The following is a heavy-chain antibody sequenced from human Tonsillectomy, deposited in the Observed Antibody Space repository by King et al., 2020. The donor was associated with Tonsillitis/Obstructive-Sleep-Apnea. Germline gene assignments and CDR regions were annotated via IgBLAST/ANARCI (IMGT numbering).Heavy chain of an antibody. CDR1: GYTFTSYG. CDR2: ISAYYGDT. J-gene: IGHJ4*02. Sequence: QLVQSGAEVKKPGASVKVSCKASGYTFTSYGISWVRQAPGQGLEWMGWISAYYGDTNYTQKLHAQKIPGRVTMTTDTTTSTAYMELRSLRSDDTAIYYCAKGHHYYDSRGYYPGDYWGQGTLVTVSS. D-gene: IGHD3-22*01. V-gene: IGHV1-18*01. CDR3: AKGHHYYDSRGYYPGDY.